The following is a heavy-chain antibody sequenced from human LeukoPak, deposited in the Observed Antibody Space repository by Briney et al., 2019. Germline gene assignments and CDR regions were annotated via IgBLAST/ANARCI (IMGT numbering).Heavy chain of an antibody. V-gene: IGHV4-34*01. CDR3: ASRNIAAWSYFDY. CDR2: INHSGST. CDR1: GGSFSGYY. Sequence: PSETLSLTCAVYGGSFSGYYWSWIRQPPGKGLEWIGEINHSGSTNYNPSLKSRVTISVDTSKNQFSLKLSSATAADTAVYYCASRNIAAWSYFDYWGQGTLVTVSS. J-gene: IGHJ4*02. D-gene: IGHD6-25*01.